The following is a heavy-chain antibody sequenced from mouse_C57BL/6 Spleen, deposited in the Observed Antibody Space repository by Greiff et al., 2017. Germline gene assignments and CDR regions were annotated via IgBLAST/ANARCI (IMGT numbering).Heavy chain of an antibody. V-gene: IGHV1-9*01. J-gene: IGHJ3*01. CDR2: ILPGSGST. CDR1: GYTFTGYW. CDR3: ARRGDYSNYGFAY. Sequence: VQLQQSGAELMKPGASVKLSCKATGYTFTGYWIAWVKQRPGHGLEWIGEILPGSGSTNYNEKFQGKATFTADTSSNTAYMQLSILTTEDSAIYYCARRGDYSNYGFAYWGQGTLVTVSA. D-gene: IGHD2-5*01.